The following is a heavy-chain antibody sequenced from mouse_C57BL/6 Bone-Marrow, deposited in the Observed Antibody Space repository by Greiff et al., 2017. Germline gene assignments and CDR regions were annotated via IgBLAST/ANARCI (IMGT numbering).Heavy chain of an antibody. V-gene: IGHV5-16*01. D-gene: IGHD2-1*01. J-gene: IGHJ2*01. Sequence: EVQLVESEGGLVQPGSSMKLSCTASGFTFSDYYMAWVRQVPEKGLEWVANINYDGSSTYYLDSLKSRFIISRDNAKNILYLQMSSLKSEDTATYYCARDRGGNYSYYFDDGGQGTTLTGSA. CDR3: ARDRGGNYSYYFDD. CDR1: GFTFSDYY. CDR2: INYDGSST.